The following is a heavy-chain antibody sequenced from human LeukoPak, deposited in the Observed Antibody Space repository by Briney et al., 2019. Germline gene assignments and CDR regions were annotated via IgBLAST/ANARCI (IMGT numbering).Heavy chain of an antibody. J-gene: IGHJ5*02. CDR2: IYYSGST. CDR3: ARGIAVAGTLSWFDP. V-gene: IGHV4-39*07. D-gene: IGHD6-13*01. CDR1: GGSISSSSYY. Sequence: KASETLSLTCTVSGGSISSSSYYWGWIRQPPGKGLEWIGSIYYSGSTYYNPSLKSRVNILVDTSKNQFSLKLSSVTAADTAVYYCARGIAVAGTLSWFDPWGQGTLVSVSS.